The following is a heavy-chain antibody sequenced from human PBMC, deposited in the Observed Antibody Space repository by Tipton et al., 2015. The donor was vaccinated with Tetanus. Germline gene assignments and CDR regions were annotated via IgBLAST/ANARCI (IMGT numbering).Heavy chain of an antibody. CDR2: INSDGSST. CDR1: GFTFSSYW. D-gene: IGHD2-15*01. V-gene: IGHV3-74*01. J-gene: IGHJ3*02. Sequence: SLRLSCAASGFTFSSYWMHWVRQAPGKGLVWVSRINSDGSSTSYADSVKGRFTISRDNAKNTLYLQMNSLRAEDTAVYYCARVVADIVVVVAATPYAFDIWGQGTMVTVSS. CDR3: ARVVADIVVVVAATPYAFDI.